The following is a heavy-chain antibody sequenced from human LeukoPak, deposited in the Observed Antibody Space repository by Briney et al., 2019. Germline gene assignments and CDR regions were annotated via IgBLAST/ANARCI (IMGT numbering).Heavy chain of an antibody. CDR1: GVSIGGSPHY. CDR2: VYCSGST. J-gene: IGHJ4*02. D-gene: IGHD1-26*01. V-gene: IGHV4-39*01. CDR3: ARHMENNEGSGSYGYFDL. Sequence: SETLSLTCGVSGVSIGGSPHYWAWIRQSQGKGLEWLANVYCSGSTYKNQSLKSRVTVSVDTSKNQFSLKLTSVTAADTALYYCARHMENNEGSGSYGYFDLWGQGALVTVSS.